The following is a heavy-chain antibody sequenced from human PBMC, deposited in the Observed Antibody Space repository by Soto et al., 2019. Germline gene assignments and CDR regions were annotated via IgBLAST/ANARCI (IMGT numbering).Heavy chain of an antibody. V-gene: IGHV3-30-3*01. CDR2: ISYDGSNK. J-gene: IGHJ4*02. Sequence: QVQLVESGGGVVQPGRSLRLSCAASGFTFSSYAMHWVRQAPGKGLEWVAVISYDGSNKYYADSVKGRFTISRDNSKNTLYLQMNSLRAEDTAVYYCARDKGGGGDCLDYWGQGTLVTVSS. CDR3: ARDKGGGGDCLDY. CDR1: GFTFSSYA. D-gene: IGHD2-21*02.